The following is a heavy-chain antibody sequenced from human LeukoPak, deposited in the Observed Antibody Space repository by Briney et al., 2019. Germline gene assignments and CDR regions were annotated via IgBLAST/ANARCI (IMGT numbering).Heavy chain of an antibody. CDR3: ARVLKVTYCGNDCYPDD. J-gene: IGHJ4*02. V-gene: IGHV3-11*06. CDR1: GFTLSDYY. CDR2: ISSSSAYT. Sequence: SLRLSCAVSGFTLSDYYMSWIRQAPGKGLEWGSYISSSSAYTNYADSVKGRFTTPRDNAKNSLYLQMSSLRSEDTAVYYCARVLKVTYCGNDCYPDDWGQGTLVTVSS. D-gene: IGHD2-21*02.